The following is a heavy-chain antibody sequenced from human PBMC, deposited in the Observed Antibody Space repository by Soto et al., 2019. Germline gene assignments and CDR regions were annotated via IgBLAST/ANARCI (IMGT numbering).Heavy chain of an antibody. Sequence: PSETLSLTCAVYVGSFSGYYWSWIRQPPGKGLEWIGEINHSGSTNYNPSLKSRVTISVDTSKNQFSLKLSSVTAADTAVYYCARDRDGVVIYYFDYWGQGTLVTVSS. CDR3: ARDRDGVVIYYFDY. D-gene: IGHD3-3*01. CDR1: VGSFSGYY. J-gene: IGHJ4*02. V-gene: IGHV4-34*01. CDR2: INHSGST.